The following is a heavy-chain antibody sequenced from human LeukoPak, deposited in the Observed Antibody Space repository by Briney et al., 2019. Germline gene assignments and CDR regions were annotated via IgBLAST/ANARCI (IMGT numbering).Heavy chain of an antibody. Sequence: GGSLRLSCAASGFTFSSYTMHWVRQAPGKGLEWVAVISYDGSNKYYADSVKGRFTISRDNSKNTLYLQMNSLRAEDTAVYYCAKAIVETPGFVYWGQGTLVTVSS. D-gene: IGHD4-23*01. CDR3: AKAIVETPGFVY. CDR2: ISYDGSNK. J-gene: IGHJ4*02. CDR1: GFTFSSYT. V-gene: IGHV3-30*04.